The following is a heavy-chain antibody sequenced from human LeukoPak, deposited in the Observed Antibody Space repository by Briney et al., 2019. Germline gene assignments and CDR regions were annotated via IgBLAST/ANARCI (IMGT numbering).Heavy chain of an antibody. D-gene: IGHD1-1*01. CDR1: GYTFTMYA. V-gene: IGHV1-18*01. Sequence: RASVKVSCKTSGYTFTMYAVTWVRQAPGRGLEWVGWVSAYNGQTRYAHRLQDRVSMTTVKSTTTAYMELKSLQPGDTAVYYCARDSVDLNWNPDHLDFWGQGTLLTVSS. CDR3: ARDSVDLNWNPDHLDF. CDR2: VSAYNGQT. J-gene: IGHJ4*02.